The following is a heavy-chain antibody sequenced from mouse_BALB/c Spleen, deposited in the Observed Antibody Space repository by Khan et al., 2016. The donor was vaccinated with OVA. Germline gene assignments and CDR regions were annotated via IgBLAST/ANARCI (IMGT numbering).Heavy chain of an antibody. V-gene: IGHV5-6*01. CDR3: ARHWVGVMDY. CDR1: GFTFSTYG. J-gene: IGHJ4*01. CDR2: ISSGGTYT. D-gene: IGHD1-1*01. Sequence: EVELVESGGDLVKPGGSLKLSCVASGFTFSTYGMSWVRQTPDKRLEWVATISSGGTYTYYPDSVKGRFTISRDNAKNTLYLQMSSLRSEDTARYYCARHWVGVMDYWGQGTSVTVSS.